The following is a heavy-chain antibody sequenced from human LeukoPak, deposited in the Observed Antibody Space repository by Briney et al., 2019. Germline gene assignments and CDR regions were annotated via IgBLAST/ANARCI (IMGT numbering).Heavy chain of an antibody. J-gene: IGHJ6*03. CDR1: GFTFSSYW. CDR2: IKQDGSEK. Sequence: GGSLRLSCAASGFTFSSYWMSWVRQAPGKGLEWVANIKQDGSEKYYVDSVKGRFTISRDNAKNSLYLQMNSLRAEDTAVYYCARVSVAYCSSTSCSAENYYYYYMDVWGKGTTVTVSS. D-gene: IGHD2-2*01. CDR3: ARVSVAYCSSTSCSAENYYYYYMDV. V-gene: IGHV3-7*01.